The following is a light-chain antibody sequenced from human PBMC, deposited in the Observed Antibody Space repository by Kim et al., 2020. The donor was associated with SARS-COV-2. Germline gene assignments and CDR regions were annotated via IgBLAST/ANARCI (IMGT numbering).Light chain of an antibody. CDR1: SSNIGSNT. J-gene: IGLJ1*01. Sequence: QSVLTQPPSVSGTPGQRVTISCSGSSSNIGSNTVNWYQQLPGTAPKLLIYSNNQRPSGVPDRFSGSKSGTSASLAISGLQSEDEADYYCAAWDVSLNGPVFVTGTKVTV. CDR3: AAWDVSLNGPV. V-gene: IGLV1-44*01. CDR2: SNN.